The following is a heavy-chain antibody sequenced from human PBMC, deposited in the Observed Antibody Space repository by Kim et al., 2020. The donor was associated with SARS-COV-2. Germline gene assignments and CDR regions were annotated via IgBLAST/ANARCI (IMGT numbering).Heavy chain of an antibody. V-gene: IGHV1-69*04. D-gene: IGHD4-17*01. Sequence: ENSAQKYQGRFTITADKSTSTAYLELSSLRSEDTAVYYCARDGTTDGMDVWGQGTTVTVSS. CDR2: E. CDR3: ARDGTTDGMDV. J-gene: IGHJ6*02.